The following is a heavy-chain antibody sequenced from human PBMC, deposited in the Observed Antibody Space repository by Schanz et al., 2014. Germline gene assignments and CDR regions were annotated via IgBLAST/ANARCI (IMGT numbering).Heavy chain of an antibody. V-gene: IGHV3-66*01. CDR1: GLIFSNYV. CDR3: ARGGPAYYFDD. Sequence: EVQLVESGGGLVQPGGSLRLSCAASGLIFSNYVMSWVRQAPGKGLEWVSFIYIGGNTYYADSVKGRFTISRDNSKNTVYIQMNSLRAEDTAVYYCARGGPAYYFDDWGQGTLVTVSS. J-gene: IGHJ4*02. CDR2: IYIGGNT.